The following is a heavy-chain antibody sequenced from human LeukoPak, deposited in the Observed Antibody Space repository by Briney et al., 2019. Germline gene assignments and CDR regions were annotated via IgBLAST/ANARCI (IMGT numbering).Heavy chain of an antibody. V-gene: IGHV4-59*12. Sequence: PSETLSLTCTVSGGSISSYYWSWIRQPPGKGLEWIGYIYYSGSTNYNPSLKSRVTISVDTSKNQFSLKLSSVTAADTAVYYCARDNRVTYYYGSGSYKVGWFDPWGQGTLVTVSS. CDR1: GGSISSYY. J-gene: IGHJ5*02. D-gene: IGHD3-10*01. CDR2: IYYSGST. CDR3: ARDNRVTYYYGSGSYKVGWFDP.